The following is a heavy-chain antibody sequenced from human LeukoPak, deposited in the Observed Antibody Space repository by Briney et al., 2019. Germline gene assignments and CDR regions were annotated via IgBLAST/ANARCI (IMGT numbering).Heavy chain of an antibody. CDR3: AIQRLDGTDV. CDR1: GGSNSSYY. D-gene: IGHD6-19*01. J-gene: IGHJ6*02. V-gene: IGHV4-59*08. CDR2: IYYSGST. Sequence: SETLSLTCTVSGGSNSSYYWSWIRQPPGKGLEWIGYIYYSGSTNYNPSLKSRVTISVDTSKNQFSLKLSSVTAADTAVHYCAIQRLDGTDVWGQGITVTVSS.